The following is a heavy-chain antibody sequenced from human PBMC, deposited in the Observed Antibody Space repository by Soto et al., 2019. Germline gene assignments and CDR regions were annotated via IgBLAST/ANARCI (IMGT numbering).Heavy chain of an antibody. CDR2: ISANNGNT. CDR3: AREGVAPYYYYGMDV. J-gene: IGHJ6*02. D-gene: IGHD5-12*01. V-gene: IGHV1-18*01. Sequence: GASVKVSCKASGYTFTSYGISWVRQAPGQGLEWMGWISANNGNTNYAQKLQGRVTMTTDTSTSTAYMELRSLRSDDTAVYYCAREGVAPYYYYGMDVWGQGTPVTVSS. CDR1: GYTFTSYG.